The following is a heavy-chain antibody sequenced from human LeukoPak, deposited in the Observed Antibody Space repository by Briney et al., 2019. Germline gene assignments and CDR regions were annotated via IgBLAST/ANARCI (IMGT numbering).Heavy chain of an antibody. Sequence: GASVKVSCKASGGTFSSYAISWVRQAPGQGLEWMGGIIPIFGTANYEQKFQGRVTITTDESTSTAYMELSSLRSEDTAVYYCARETEEYSSSSYNWFDPWGQGTLVTVSS. CDR2: IIPIFGTA. CDR3: ARETEEYSSSSYNWFDP. D-gene: IGHD6-6*01. CDR1: GGTFSSYA. V-gene: IGHV1-69*05. J-gene: IGHJ5*02.